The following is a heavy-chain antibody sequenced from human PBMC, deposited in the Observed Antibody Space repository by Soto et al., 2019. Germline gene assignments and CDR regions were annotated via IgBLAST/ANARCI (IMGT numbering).Heavy chain of an antibody. CDR1: GGSFSGYY. CDR2: INHSGST. Sequence: QVQLQQWGAGLLKPSETLSLTCAVYGGSFSGYYWTWIRQPPGKGLEWIGEINHSGSTNCNPSLKSRVTISVDTSKNQFSLKLSSVTAADTAVYYCARASKKRGYSYGPDYWGQGTLVTVSS. D-gene: IGHD5-18*01. CDR3: ARASKKRGYSYGPDY. J-gene: IGHJ4*02. V-gene: IGHV4-34*01.